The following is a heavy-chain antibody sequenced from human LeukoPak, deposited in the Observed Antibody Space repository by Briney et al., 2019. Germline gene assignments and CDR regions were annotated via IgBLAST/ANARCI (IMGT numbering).Heavy chain of an antibody. CDR2: ISYNGSNK. Sequence: GGSLRLSCAASGFTFSSYAMHWVRQAPGKGLEWVAVISYNGSNKYYADSVKGRFTISRDNSKNTLYLQMNSLRAEDTAVYYCAEGTPLDYWGQGTLVTVSS. J-gene: IGHJ4*02. V-gene: IGHV3-30*01. CDR1: GFTFSSYA. CDR3: AEGTPLDY. D-gene: IGHD3-10*01.